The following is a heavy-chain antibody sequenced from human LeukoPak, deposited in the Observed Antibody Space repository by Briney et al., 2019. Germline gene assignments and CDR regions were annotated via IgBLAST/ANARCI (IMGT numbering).Heavy chain of an antibody. CDR2: INHSGRT. CDR3: ARVYNGDYAY. CDR1: GGSFSGYY. Sequence: ASETLSLTCAVYGGSFSGYYWTWIRQPPGKGLEWIGEINHSGRTNYNPSLKSRVTISVDPSRNQFSLTLNSVTAADTAVYSCARVYNGDYAYWGQGTLVTVSS. J-gene: IGHJ4*02. V-gene: IGHV4-34*01. D-gene: IGHD4-17*01.